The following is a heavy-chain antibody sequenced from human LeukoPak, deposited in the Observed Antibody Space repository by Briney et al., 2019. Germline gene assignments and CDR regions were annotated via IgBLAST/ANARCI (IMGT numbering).Heavy chain of an antibody. CDR1: GFNFSRHG. CDR3: ARDIVSYYIDY. CDR2: IWYDGSNK. Sequence: GGSLRLSCAASGFNFSRHGMHWVRQAPGKGLEWVAVIWYDGSNKYYADAVKGRFTISRDNSKNMLYLQMNSLRAEDTAVYYCARDIVSYYIDYWGQGTLVTVSS. D-gene: IGHD2-2*02. J-gene: IGHJ4*02. V-gene: IGHV3-33*01.